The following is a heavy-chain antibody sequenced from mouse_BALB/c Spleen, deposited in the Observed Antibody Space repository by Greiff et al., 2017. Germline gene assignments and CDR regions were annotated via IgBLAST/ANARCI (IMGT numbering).Heavy chain of an antibody. V-gene: IGHV2-9*02. CDR2: IWAGGST. D-gene: IGHD1-1*01. CDR3: ARERDYGSSLYFDY. J-gene: IGHJ2*01. CDR1: GFSLTSYG. Sequence: VQLQQSGPGLVAPSQSLSITCTVSGFSLTSYGVHWVRQPPGKGLEWLGVIWAGGSTNYNSALMSRLSISKDNSKSQVFLKMNSLQTDDTAMYYCARERDYGSSLYFDYRGQGTTLTVSS.